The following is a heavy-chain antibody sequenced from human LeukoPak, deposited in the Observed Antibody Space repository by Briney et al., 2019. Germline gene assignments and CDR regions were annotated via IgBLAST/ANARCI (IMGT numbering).Heavy chain of an antibody. CDR2: IYYSGST. D-gene: IGHD3-22*01. Sequence: SQTLSLTCTVSGGSISSGDYYWSWIRQPPGKGLEWIGYIYYSGSTYYNPSLKSRVTISVDTSKNQFSLKLSSVTAADTAVYYCARASFYYDSSGYSIAFDIWGQGTMVTVSS. CDR1: GGSISSGDYY. V-gene: IGHV4-30-4*08. J-gene: IGHJ3*02. CDR3: ARASFYYDSSGYSIAFDI.